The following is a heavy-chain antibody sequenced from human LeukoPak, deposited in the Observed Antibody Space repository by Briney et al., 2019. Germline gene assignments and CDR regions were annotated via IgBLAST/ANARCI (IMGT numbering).Heavy chain of an antibody. V-gene: IGHV4-61*02. D-gene: IGHD3-10*01. Sequence: PSETLSLTCTVSGGSISSGSYYWSWIRQPAGKGLEWIGRTYTSGSTNYNPSLKSRVTISVDTSKNQFSLKLRSVTAADTAVYYCARSLYYYGADAFDIWGQGTMVTVSS. CDR3: ARSLYYYGADAFDI. J-gene: IGHJ3*02. CDR1: GGSISSGSYY. CDR2: TYTSGST.